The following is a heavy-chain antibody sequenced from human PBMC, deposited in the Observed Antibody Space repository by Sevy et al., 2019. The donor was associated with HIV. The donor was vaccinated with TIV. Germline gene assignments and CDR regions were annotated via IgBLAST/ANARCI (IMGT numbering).Heavy chain of an antibody. V-gene: IGHV1-2*02. D-gene: IGHD1-26*01. CDR3: ARVRRGSYFDYYYYMDF. Sequence: ASVKVSCKASGYTFTGYYMHWVRQAPGQGLEWMGWINPNSGGTNYAQKFQGRVTMTRDTSISTAYMELSRLRSDDTAVYYCARVRRGSYFDYYYYMDFWGKGTTVTVSS. CDR1: GYTFTGYY. J-gene: IGHJ6*03. CDR2: INPNSGGT.